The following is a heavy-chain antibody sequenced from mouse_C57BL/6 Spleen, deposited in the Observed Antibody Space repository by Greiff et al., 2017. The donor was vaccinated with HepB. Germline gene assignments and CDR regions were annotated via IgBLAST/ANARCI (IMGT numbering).Heavy chain of an antibody. V-gene: IGHV1-15*01. CDR1: GYTFTDYE. J-gene: IGHJ2*01. Sequence: QVQLQQSGAELVRPGASVTLSCKASGYTFTDYEMHWVKQTPVHGLEWIGAIDPETGGTAYNQKFKGKAILTADKSSSTAYMELRSLTSEDSAVYYCTRGPFYYVDYWGQGTTLTVSS. CDR2: IDPETGGT. CDR3: TRGPFYYVDY.